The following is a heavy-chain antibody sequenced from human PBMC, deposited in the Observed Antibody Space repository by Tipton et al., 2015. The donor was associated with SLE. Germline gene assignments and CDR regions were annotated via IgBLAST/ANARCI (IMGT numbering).Heavy chain of an antibody. D-gene: IGHD6-19*01. J-gene: IGHJ4*02. Sequence: SLRLSCAVYGGSFSGYYWSWIRQPPGKGLEWVSSISSGSLSMYYGDSVKGRFTISRDNAKNSLYLQMNSLREDDTAVYYCARVQYTSGSYFFDYWGQGTLVTVSS. CDR2: ISSGSLSM. CDR3: ARVQYTSGSYFFDY. CDR1: GGSFSGYY. V-gene: IGHV3-21*03.